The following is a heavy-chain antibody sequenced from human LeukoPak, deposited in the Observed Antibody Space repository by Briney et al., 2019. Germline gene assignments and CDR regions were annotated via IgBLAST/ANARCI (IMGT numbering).Heavy chain of an antibody. CDR3: AIRTHVDIVPTLGERVKRGLDY. CDR1: GYIFTSYD. Sequence: ASVKVSCKASGYIFTSYDINWVRQAPGQGPEWMGWMNPNSGNTGYAQSFQGRVTLTRNASISTAYMELSSLRSDDTAVYYCAIRTHVDIVPTLGERVKRGLDYWGQGTLLTVSS. V-gene: IGHV1-8*01. D-gene: IGHD5-12*01. J-gene: IGHJ4*02. CDR2: MNPNSGNT.